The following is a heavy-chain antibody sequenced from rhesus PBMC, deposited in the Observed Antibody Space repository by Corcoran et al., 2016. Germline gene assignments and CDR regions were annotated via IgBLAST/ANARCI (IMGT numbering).Heavy chain of an antibody. CDR2: LSSNINYI. CDR1: GSTFSSYG. J-gene: IGHJ4*01. V-gene: IGHV3S16*01. Sequence: EVQLVEFGGGLVQPGGSLRLSCAASGSTFSSYGLLWVCHTPGNGLEWVFSLSSNINYIYYSGSVKGRFTNSGDSAKNSLSLQMNNRRAGDTAVYYCTRGGTSHAPVDYWGQGVLVTVSS. CDR3: TRGGTSHAPVDY. D-gene: IGHD1-44*01.